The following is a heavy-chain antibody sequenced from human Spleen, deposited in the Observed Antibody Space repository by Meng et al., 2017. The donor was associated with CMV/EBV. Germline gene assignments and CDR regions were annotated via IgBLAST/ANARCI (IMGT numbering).Heavy chain of an antibody. D-gene: IGHD3-22*01. Sequence: VSCKASGGTLKNYAISWVRQAPGQGLEWMGGDIPISGSAKYGQEFQGRVTFTTDESTSTAYMELSSLRSEDTALYYCARDISGLFDFWGQGTLVTVSS. CDR3: ARDISGLFDF. J-gene: IGHJ4*02. CDR2: DIPISGSA. V-gene: IGHV1-69*05. CDR1: GGTLKNYA.